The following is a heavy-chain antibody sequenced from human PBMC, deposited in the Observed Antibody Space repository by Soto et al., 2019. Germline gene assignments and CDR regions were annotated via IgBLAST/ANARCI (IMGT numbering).Heavy chain of an antibody. Sequence: EVQLVESGGGLVQPGGSLRLSCAASGFTVSSNYMSWVRQAPGKGLEWVSVIYSGGSTYYADSVKGRFTISRDNSKNTLYLQMNSLTAEDSAVYYCAREADDFGDRFDPWGQGTLVTVYS. CDR3: AREADDFGDRFDP. CDR2: IYSGGST. CDR1: GFTVSSNY. J-gene: IGHJ5*02. V-gene: IGHV3-66*01. D-gene: IGHD3-10*01.